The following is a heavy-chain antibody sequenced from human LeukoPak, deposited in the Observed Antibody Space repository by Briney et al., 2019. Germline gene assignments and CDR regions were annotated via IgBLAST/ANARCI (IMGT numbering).Heavy chain of an antibody. CDR3: TRDTTVTTEGY. CDR2: IRSKAYGGTT. D-gene: IGHD4-17*01. CDR1: GFTFGDYA. Sequence: GGSLRLSCTASGFTFGDYAMSWFRQAPGKGLEWVGFIRSKAYGGTTEYAASVKGRFTISRDDSKSIAYLQMNSLKTEDTAVYYCTRDTTVTTEGYWGQGTLVTVSS. J-gene: IGHJ4*02. V-gene: IGHV3-49*03.